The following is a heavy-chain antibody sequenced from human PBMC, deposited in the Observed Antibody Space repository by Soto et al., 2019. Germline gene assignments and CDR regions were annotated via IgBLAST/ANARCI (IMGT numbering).Heavy chain of an antibody. D-gene: IGHD2-15*01. CDR1: GFTFDDYA. CDR3: AKGGDIVVVVGAFDI. Sequence: VQLVESGGGLVQPGRSLRLSCAASGFTFDDYAMHWVRQAPGKGLEWVSGISWNSGSIGYADSVKGRFTISRDNAKNSLYLQMNSLRAEDTALYYCAKGGDIVVVVGAFDIWGQGTMVTVSS. J-gene: IGHJ3*02. V-gene: IGHV3-9*01. CDR2: ISWNSGSI.